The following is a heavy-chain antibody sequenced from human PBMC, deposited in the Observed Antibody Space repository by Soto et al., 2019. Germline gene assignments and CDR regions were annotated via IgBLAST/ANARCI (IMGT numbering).Heavy chain of an antibody. CDR2: IIPMFDTA. Sequence: QVQLVQSGAEVKKPGSSVTVSCKASGGTFSSYASSWVRQAPGQGLEWMGKIIPMFDTANYAQKFQGRGTITADKSTSTADMELSSLRSGDTAVYYCARAVVVPAILYQYDGMDAWVQGATVTVSS. J-gene: IGHJ6*02. CDR3: ARAVVVPAILYQYDGMDA. V-gene: IGHV1-69*14. D-gene: IGHD2-21*02. CDR1: GGTFSSYA.